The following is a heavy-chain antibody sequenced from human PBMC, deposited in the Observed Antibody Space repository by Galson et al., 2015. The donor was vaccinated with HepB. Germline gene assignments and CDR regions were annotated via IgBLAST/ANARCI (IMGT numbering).Heavy chain of an antibody. V-gene: IGHV1-69*06. Sequence: SVKVSCTASGCSFNTYAISWLRQAPGQGLEWMGGIIPMFDTAIYAQKFQGRVTITADKSTNTAYMDLSSLRSEVTDVYYCARDGADYYDSSGYSGAFDIWGHGTIVTVSS. CDR3: ARDGADYYDSSGYSGAFDI. CDR2: IIPMFDTA. D-gene: IGHD3-22*01. J-gene: IGHJ3*02. CDR1: GCSFNTYA.